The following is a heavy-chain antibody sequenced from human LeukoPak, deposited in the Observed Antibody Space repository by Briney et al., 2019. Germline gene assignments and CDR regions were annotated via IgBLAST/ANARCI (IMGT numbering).Heavy chain of an antibody. CDR3: ARDRGYSGYDSKGLFDY. Sequence: GGSLRLSCTASGFTFSDYYMSWIRQAPGKGLECVSYISNSGSTIYYADSVKGRFTISRDNAKNSLYLQMNSLRAEDTALYYCARDRGYSGYDSKGLFDYWGQGTLVTVSS. CDR2: ISNSGSTI. V-gene: IGHV3-11*01. J-gene: IGHJ4*02. D-gene: IGHD5-12*01. CDR1: GFTFSDYY.